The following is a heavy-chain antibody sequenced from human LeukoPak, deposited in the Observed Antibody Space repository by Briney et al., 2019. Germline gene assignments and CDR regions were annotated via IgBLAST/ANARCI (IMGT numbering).Heavy chain of an antibody. D-gene: IGHD3-3*01. CDR1: GFTFSNYA. V-gene: IGHV3-23*01. Sequence: PGGSLRLSCAASGFTFSNYAMNWVRQAPGKGLEWVSLISGSTGSTYYADSVKGRFSISRDNSKNTLYFQMNSLRAEDTAVYYCAAGRSGVFDYWGQGTLVTVSS. J-gene: IGHJ4*02. CDR3: AAGRSGVFDY. CDR2: ISGSTGST.